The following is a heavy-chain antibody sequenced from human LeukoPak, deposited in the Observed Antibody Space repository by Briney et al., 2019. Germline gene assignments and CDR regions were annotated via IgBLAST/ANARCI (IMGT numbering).Heavy chain of an antibody. CDR2: ITAGDGAT. J-gene: IGHJ5*02. CDR3: ARDKTLEP. V-gene: IGHV3-23*01. CDR1: GFNFKTYT. Sequence: PGGSLRLSCAASGFNFKTYTLTWVRQAPGKRPEWLSSITAGDGATYYADSVRGRFTISRDNAKNTLYLQMNSLRAEDTAVYYCARDKTLEPWGQGTLVTVSS. D-gene: IGHD3-3*01.